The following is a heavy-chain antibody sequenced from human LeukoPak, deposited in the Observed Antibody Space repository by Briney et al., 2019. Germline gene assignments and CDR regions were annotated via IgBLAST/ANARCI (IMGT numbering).Heavy chain of an antibody. CDR1: GFSFSSHT. D-gene: IGHD6-13*01. V-gene: IGHV3-21*01. Sequence: GGSLRLSCAASGFSFSSHTINWVRQAPGKGLEWVASISSSSSLIYYTDSVKGRFTISRDNAKNSLYLQMNSLRVEDTAVYFCAKEGRSTTPGYWGQGTLVTVSS. CDR3: AKEGRSTTPGY. J-gene: IGHJ4*02. CDR2: ISSSSSLI.